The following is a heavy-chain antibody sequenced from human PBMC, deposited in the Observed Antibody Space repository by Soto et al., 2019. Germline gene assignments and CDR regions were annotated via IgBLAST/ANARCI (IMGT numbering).Heavy chain of an antibody. CDR2: IYTSGST. D-gene: IGHD2-15*01. CDR3: ARDLRGRYCSGGSCSEYYFDY. CDR1: GGSISSYY. Sequence: SETLSLTCTASGGSISSYYWSWIRQPAGKGLEWIGRIYTSGSTNYNPSLKSRVTMSVDTSKNQFSLKLSSVTAADTAVYYCARDLRGRYCSGGSCSEYYFDYWGQGTLVTVSS. V-gene: IGHV4-4*07. J-gene: IGHJ4*02.